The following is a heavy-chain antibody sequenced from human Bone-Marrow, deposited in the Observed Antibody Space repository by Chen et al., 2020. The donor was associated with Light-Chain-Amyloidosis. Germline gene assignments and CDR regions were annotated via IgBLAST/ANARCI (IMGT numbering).Heavy chain of an antibody. CDR1: GYTFTSSD. V-gene: IGHV1-8*01. D-gene: IGHD3-22*01. CDR2: MNPNSRNT. CDR3: ARGGGHSSGYYYYFDH. J-gene: IGHJ4*02. Sequence: QLFQSGAEVKKPGHSVKVSCKASGYTFTSSDINWVRQATGQGLEWVGWMNPNSRNTGCAQQFQGRVTMTMNTSRGTAYMELSSLRSEDTAVYYWARGGGHSSGYYYYFDHWGQGTLVTVSS.